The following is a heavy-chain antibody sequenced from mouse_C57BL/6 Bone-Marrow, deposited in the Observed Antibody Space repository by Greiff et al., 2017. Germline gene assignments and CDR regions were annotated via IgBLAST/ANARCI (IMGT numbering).Heavy chain of an antibody. J-gene: IGHJ4*01. CDR2: ISNGGGST. Sequence: EVQLVESGGGLVQPGGSLKLSCAASGFTFSDYYMYWVRQTPEKRLEWVAYISNGGGSTYYPDTVKGRFTISRDNAKNTLYLQMSRLKSEDTAMYYCARHRRSAMDYWGQGTSVTVSS. CDR1: GFTFSDYY. V-gene: IGHV5-12*01. CDR3: ARHRRSAMDY.